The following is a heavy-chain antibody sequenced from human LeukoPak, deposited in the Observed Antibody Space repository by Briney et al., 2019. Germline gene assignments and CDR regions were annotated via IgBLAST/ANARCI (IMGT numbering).Heavy chain of an antibody. Sequence: GGSLRLSWAASGFTFGSYATSWVRQAPGKWLEWGSAISGSGGSTYYADSEKGRFTISRDNSKNTLYLQMNSLRAEDTAVSYCTAVAALDYWGQGTLVTVSS. CDR1: GFTFGSYA. D-gene: IGHD6-19*01. CDR2: ISGSGGST. V-gene: IGHV3-23*01. J-gene: IGHJ4*02. CDR3: TAVAALDY.